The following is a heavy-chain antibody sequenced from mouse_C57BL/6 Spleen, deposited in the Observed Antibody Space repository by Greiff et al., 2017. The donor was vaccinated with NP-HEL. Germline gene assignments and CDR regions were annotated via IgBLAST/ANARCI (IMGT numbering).Heavy chain of an antibody. CDR3: ASLTGTKDFDY. Sequence: EVQLVESGGDLVKPGGSLKLSCAASGFTFSSYGMSWVRQTPDKRLEWVATISSGGSYTYYPDSVKGRFIISRDNAKNTLYLQMSSLKSEDTAMYYCASLTGTKDFDYWGQGTTLTVSS. CDR2: ISSGGSYT. CDR1: GFTFSSYG. J-gene: IGHJ2*01. D-gene: IGHD4-1*01. V-gene: IGHV5-6*01.